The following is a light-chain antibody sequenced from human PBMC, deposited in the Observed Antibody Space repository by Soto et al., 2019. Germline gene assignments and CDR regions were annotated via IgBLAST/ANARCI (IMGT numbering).Light chain of an antibody. J-gene: IGKJ5*01. CDR1: ERLSSVY. CDR3: QQHGGSPRIT. Sequence: DIVLAQSPGTLSLSPGESATLSCRASERLSSVYLAWYQQRPGQPPRLLIYGAYNRATGIPDRFSGSGSGTDFTLIINRLEPEDVAIYYCQQHGGSPRITFGQGTRLEIK. CDR2: GAY. V-gene: IGKV3-20*01.